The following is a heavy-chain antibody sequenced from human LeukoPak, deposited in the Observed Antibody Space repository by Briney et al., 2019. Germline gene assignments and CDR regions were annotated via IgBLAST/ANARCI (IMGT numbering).Heavy chain of an antibody. J-gene: IGHJ4*02. D-gene: IGHD2-21*02. CDR1: GFTFSSYG. CDR2: ISYDGSNK. Sequence: PGGSLRLSCAASGFTFSSYGMHWVRQAPGKGLEWVAVISYDGSNKYYADSVKGRFTISRDNSKNTLYLQMNSLRAEDTAVYYCAKDFFALCGGDCYSPDYWGQGILVTVSS. CDR3: AKDFFALCGGDCYSPDY. V-gene: IGHV3-30*18.